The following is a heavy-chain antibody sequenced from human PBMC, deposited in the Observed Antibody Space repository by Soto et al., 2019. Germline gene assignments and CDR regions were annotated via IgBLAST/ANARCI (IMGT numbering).Heavy chain of an antibody. CDR2: ISGSGGST. CDR1: GFTFSSYA. J-gene: IGHJ4*02. D-gene: IGHD3-3*01. Sequence: EVQLLESGGGLVQPGGSLRLSCASSGFTFSSYAMSWVRQAPGKGLEWVSAISGSGGSTYYADSVKGRFTISRDNSKNTLYLQMNSLRAEDTAVYYCAKDLTIFGVADDDYWGQGTLVTVSS. V-gene: IGHV3-23*01. CDR3: AKDLTIFGVADDDY.